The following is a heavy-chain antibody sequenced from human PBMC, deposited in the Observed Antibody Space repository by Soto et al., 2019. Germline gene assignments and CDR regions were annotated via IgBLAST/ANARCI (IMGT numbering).Heavy chain of an antibody. J-gene: IGHJ4*02. CDR3: ARMGLDDTLTGYYFDH. CDR1: GGSISSTSYY. D-gene: IGHD3-9*01. Sequence: PSETLSLTCTVSGGSISSTSYYWGWVRQPPGKGLEWIGGIFYSGSTYYNPSLKSRVTISVDTSKNQFSLKLSSVTAADTAVYYCARMGLDDTLTGYYFDHWGQGSLVTVPQ. V-gene: IGHV4-39*01. CDR2: IFYSGST.